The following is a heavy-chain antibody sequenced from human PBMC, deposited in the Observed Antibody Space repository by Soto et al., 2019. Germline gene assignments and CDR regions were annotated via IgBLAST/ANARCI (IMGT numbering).Heavy chain of an antibody. CDR1: GYTFTGYY. V-gene: IGHV1-2*04. J-gene: IGHJ4*02. CDR3: ARGPTTSPPLPDDIVVVVAAFDY. CDR2: INPNSGGT. D-gene: IGHD2-15*01. Sequence: ASVNVSCKASGYTFTGYYMHWVRQAPGQGLEWMGWINPNSGGTNYAQKFQGWVTMTRDTSISTAYMELGRLRSDDTAVYYCARGPTTSPPLPDDIVVVVAAFDYWGQGTLVTVSS.